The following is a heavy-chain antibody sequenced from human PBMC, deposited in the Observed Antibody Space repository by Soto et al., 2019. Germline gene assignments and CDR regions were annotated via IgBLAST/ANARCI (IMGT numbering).Heavy chain of an antibody. V-gene: IGHV5-51*01. CDR1: GYSFTSYW. Sequence: PGESLKISCKGSGYSFTSYWIGWVRQMPGKGLEWMGIIYPGDSDTRYSPSFQGQVTISADKSISTAYLQRSSLKASDTAMYYCARHGQPRRYYDSSGTPGGVWFDPWGQGTLVTVSS. CDR2: IYPGDSDT. J-gene: IGHJ5*02. CDR3: ARHGQPRRYYDSSGTPGGVWFDP. D-gene: IGHD3-22*01.